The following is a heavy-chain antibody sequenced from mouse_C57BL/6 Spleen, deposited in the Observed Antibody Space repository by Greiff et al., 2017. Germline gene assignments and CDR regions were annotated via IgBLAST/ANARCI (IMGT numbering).Heavy chain of an antibody. Sequence: VQLQQSGPELVKPGASVTISCKASGYAFSSSWLNWVKQRPGKGLEWIGRIYPGDGDTNYNGKFKGKATLTAHTSSSTAYMQLRSLTSEDSAVYVWARWLPTVDYWRQGTTLTVAS. CDR2: IYPGDGDT. D-gene: IGHD2-2*01. J-gene: IGHJ2*01. CDR3: ARWLPTVDY. CDR1: GYAFSSSW. V-gene: IGHV1-82*01.